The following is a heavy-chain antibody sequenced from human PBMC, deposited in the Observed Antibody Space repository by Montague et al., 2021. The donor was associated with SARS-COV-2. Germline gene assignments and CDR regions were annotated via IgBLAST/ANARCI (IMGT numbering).Heavy chain of an antibody. V-gene: IGHV4-59*01. CDR2: IYYSGNP. J-gene: IGHJ3*02. CDR3: ARGKGRSPDAFEI. D-gene: IGHD2-15*01. CDR1: GGSISTYY. Sequence: SETLSLTCTVSGGSISTYYWSWIRQSPGKGLEWIGYIYYSGNPNYNPSLTSRLSMSVDTSKNQFSLELSSVTAADTAVFFCARGKGRSPDAFEIWGQGITVTVSS.